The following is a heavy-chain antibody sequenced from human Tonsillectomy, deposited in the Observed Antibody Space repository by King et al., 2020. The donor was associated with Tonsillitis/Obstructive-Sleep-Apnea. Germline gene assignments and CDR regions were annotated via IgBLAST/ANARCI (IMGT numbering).Heavy chain of an antibody. J-gene: IGHJ6*03. V-gene: IGHV4-34*01. CDR3: ARGRGGNWNYYYYMDV. Sequence: VQLQQWGAGLLKPSETLSLTCAVYGGSFSGYYWSWIRQPPGKGLEWIGEINHSGSTNYNPSLKSRVTISVDTSKNQFSLKLSYVTAADTAVYYCARGRGGNWNYYYYMDVWGKGTTVTVSS. CDR2: INHSGST. CDR1: GGSFSGYY. D-gene: IGHD4-23*01.